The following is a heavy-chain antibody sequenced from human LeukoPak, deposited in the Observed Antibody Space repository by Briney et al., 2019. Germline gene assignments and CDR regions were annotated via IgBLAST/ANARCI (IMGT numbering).Heavy chain of an antibody. Sequence: PSETLSLTCTVSGGSISSSSYYWGWIRQPPGKGLEWIGSIYYSGSTYYNPSLKSRVTISVDTSKNQFSLKLSSVTAADTAVYYCAVQDYYGSGNTKTYYFDYWGQGTLVTVSS. CDR2: IYYSGST. V-gene: IGHV4-39*01. D-gene: IGHD3-10*01. CDR3: AVQDYYGSGNTKTYYFDY. J-gene: IGHJ4*02. CDR1: GGSISSSSYY.